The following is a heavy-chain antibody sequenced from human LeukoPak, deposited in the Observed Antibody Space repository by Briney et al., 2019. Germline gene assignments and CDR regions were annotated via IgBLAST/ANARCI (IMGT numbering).Heavy chain of an antibody. CDR2: IYPGNSDT. D-gene: IGHD1-1*01. CDR3: ARRRKLANNWFDP. V-gene: IGHV5-51*01. Sequence: GESLKISCKISGDRLTNNWIGWVRQVPGKGLEWMGLIYPGNSDTRYSPLFQGQVTLSVDRSISTAYLQWSSLKASDTAMYYCARRRKLANNWFDPWGQGTLVTVSS. CDR1: GDRLTNNW. J-gene: IGHJ5*02.